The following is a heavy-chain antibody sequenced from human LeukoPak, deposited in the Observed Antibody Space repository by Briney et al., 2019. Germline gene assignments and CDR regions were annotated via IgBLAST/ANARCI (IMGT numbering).Heavy chain of an antibody. J-gene: IGHJ3*02. CDR3: ARQSHSSGWDDASDI. D-gene: IGHD6-19*01. Sequence: SSETLSLTCAVSDVSFTNYYWTWIRQSPGKGLEWLGEISHTGNTHYNPSLKSQVTVSVDISADMSTTRVSLNLKSVTAADTAVYCARQSHSSGWDDASDIWGQGTMVTVSS. CDR2: ISHTGNT. CDR1: DVSFTNYY. V-gene: IGHV4-34*03.